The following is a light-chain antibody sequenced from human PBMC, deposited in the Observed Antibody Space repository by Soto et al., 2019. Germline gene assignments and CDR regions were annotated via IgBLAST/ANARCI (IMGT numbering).Light chain of an antibody. CDR1: QNIGFY. Sequence: DIQMTQSPSSLSASVGDRVTITCRASQNIGFYLNWYLQRPGKAPELLIFAASTLHSGVPSRFSGSGPGTDFTLTISSLQPEDFATYYCQQTYRTPHTFGQGTKVDIK. J-gene: IGKJ2*01. CDR3: QQTYRTPHT. CDR2: AAS. V-gene: IGKV1-39*01.